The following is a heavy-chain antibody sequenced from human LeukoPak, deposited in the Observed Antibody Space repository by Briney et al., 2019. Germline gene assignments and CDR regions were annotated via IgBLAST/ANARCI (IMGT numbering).Heavy chain of an antibody. Sequence: SETLSLTCSVSGASINGFSWSWIRQTPEKGLEWIGYVSQRGATTSNPSLKTRVSISADTSKSQFSLKMTSVTAADTAICYCARERSGSYYTFDVWGPGTMVSVS. J-gene: IGHJ3*01. D-gene: IGHD1-26*01. CDR2: VSQRGAT. CDR3: ARERSGSYYTFDV. CDR1: GASINGFS. V-gene: IGHV4-59*13.